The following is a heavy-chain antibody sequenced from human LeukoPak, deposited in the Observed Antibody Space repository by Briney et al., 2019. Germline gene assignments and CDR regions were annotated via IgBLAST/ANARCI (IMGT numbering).Heavy chain of an antibody. CDR2: IIPILGIA. D-gene: IGHD5-24*01. CDR3: ARGRDGCPLDY. CDR1: GGTFSSYA. J-gene: IGHJ4*02. V-gene: IGHV1-69*04. Sequence: SVKVSCKASGGTFSSYAISWVRQAPGQGLEWMGRIIPILGIANYAQKFQGRVTITADKSTSTAYMELSSLRSEDTAVYYCARGRDGCPLDYWGQGTLVTVSS.